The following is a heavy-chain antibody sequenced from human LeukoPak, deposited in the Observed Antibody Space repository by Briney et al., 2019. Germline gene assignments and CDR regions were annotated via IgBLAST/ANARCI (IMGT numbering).Heavy chain of an antibody. D-gene: IGHD5-12*01. CDR1: GCTFSSYG. Sequence: GGSLSLSCAASGCTFSSYGMHCVRPAPGRGLEWVAVISNDGGNKYYADYVKGLFTISRDNSKNTLYLQMNSLRAEDTAVYYGAKDALQYGGFFQYDYWGQGTLVTVSS. CDR3: AKDALQYGGFFQYDY. J-gene: IGHJ4*02. CDR2: ISNDGGNK. V-gene: IGHV3-30*18.